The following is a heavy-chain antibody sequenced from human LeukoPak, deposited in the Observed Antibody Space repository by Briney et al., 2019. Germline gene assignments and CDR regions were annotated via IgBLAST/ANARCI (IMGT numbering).Heavy chain of an antibody. CDR1: GGSISSSSYY. Sequence: SETLSLTCTVSGGSISSSSYYWGWIRQPPGKGLEWIGSIYYSGSTYYNPSLKSRVTISVDTSKNQFSLKLSSVTAADTAVYYCARHGPAEMATIVSGYFDYWGQGTLVTVSS. J-gene: IGHJ4*02. CDR2: IYYSGST. V-gene: IGHV4-39*01. CDR3: ARHGPAEMATIVSGYFDY. D-gene: IGHD5-24*01.